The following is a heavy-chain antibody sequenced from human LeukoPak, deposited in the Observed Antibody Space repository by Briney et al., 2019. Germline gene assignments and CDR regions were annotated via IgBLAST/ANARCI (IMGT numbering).Heavy chain of an antibody. D-gene: IGHD3-3*01. CDR3: AREQPHFDFWSNYLEGNWFDP. CDR1: GYTFSNFG. J-gene: IGHJ5*02. V-gene: IGHV1-18*01. Sequence: ASVKVSCKASGYTFSNFGISWVRQAPGQGLEWMGWISTYNGNTNYAQKFQGRVTMTTDTSTTTVYMELRSLRSGDTALYYCAREQPHFDFWSNYLEGNWFDPWGQGTLVTVSS. CDR2: ISTYNGNT.